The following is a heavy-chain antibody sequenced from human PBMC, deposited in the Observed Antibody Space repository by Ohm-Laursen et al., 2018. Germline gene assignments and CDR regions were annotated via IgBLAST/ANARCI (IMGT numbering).Heavy chain of an antibody. CDR1: GGSISSSSYC. J-gene: IGHJ3*01. V-gene: IGHV4-39*01. Sequence: SDTLSLTCSVSGGSISSSSYCWGWIRQPPGKGLEWIGNIYYSGSTYSNPSLRSRLTVSVDTSKNHFSLKLSSVTATDTAVYYCARAFWNGYNDAFDVWGQGTMVTVSS. CDR3: ARAFWNGYNDAFDV. D-gene: IGHD3-3*01. CDR2: IYYSGST.